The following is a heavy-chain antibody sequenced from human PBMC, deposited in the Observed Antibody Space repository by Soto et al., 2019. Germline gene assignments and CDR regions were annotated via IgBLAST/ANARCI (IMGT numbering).Heavy chain of an antibody. D-gene: IGHD1-26*01. J-gene: IGHJ6*02. Sequence: SETLSLTCTVSGGSISSYYWSWIRQPPGKGLEWIGYIYYSGSTNYNPSLKSRVTISVDTSKNQFSLKLSSVTAADTAVYYCARGSVVGATWNYYGMDVWGQGTTVTVSS. V-gene: IGHV4-59*01. CDR1: GGSISSYY. CDR3: ARGSVVGATWNYYGMDV. CDR2: IYYSGST.